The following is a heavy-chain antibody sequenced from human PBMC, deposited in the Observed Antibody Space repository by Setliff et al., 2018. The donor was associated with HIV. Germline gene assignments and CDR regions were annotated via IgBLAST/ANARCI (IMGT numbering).Heavy chain of an antibody. CDR2: INPSGGST. D-gene: IGHD4-4*01. CDR1: GYTFTSYY. CDR3: AREGLLVTKVGGAYWYHGMDV. V-gene: IGHV1-46*01. Sequence: ASVKVSCKASGYTFTSYYMHWVRQAPGQGLEWMGIINPSGGSTSYAQKFQGRVTMTRDTSTSTVYMELSSLRSEDTAVYYCAREGLLVTKVGGAYWYHGMDVWGRGTTVTVSS. J-gene: IGHJ6*02.